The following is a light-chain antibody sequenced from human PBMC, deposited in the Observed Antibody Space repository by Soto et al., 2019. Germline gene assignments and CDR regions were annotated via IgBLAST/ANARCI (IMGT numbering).Light chain of an antibody. Sequence: QTVVTQEPSLTVSPGGTVTLTCGSSTGAVTSGHYPYWFQQKPGQAPRTLIYDTSNKHSWTPARFSGSLLGGKAALTLSVAQAEEAAEYYRLLSYGGAQVFGGGTKLTVL. CDR1: TGAVTSGHY. J-gene: IGLJ3*02. CDR3: LLSYGGAQV. V-gene: IGLV7-46*01. CDR2: DTS.